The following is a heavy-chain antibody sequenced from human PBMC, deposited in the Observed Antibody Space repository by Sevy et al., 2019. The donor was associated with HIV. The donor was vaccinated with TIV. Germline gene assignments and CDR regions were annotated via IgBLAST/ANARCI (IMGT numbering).Heavy chain of an antibody. J-gene: IGHJ4*02. CDR2: VKQDGSVK. CDR1: GFTLDSYW. Sequence: GGSLRLSCVASGFTLDSYWMSWVRQTPGKGLEWVANVKQDGSVKYYVDSVKGRFTISRDNARNLVYLQRISLRVDDTALYYCVRAIAAHDSFWGQGTLVTVSS. V-gene: IGHV3-7*01. D-gene: IGHD6-13*01. CDR3: VRAIAAHDSF.